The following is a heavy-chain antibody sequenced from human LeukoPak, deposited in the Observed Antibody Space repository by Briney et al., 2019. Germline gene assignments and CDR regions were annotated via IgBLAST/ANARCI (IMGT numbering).Heavy chain of an antibody. CDR2: ISDTSYTI. Sequence: GGSLRLSCVASGFTFSTYSMNWVRQAPGKGLEWVSYISDTSYTIYYADSVEGRFTISRDNAKNSLYLQMNRLRDEDTAVYYCARAFLGGDYWGQGTLVTVSS. J-gene: IGHJ4*02. D-gene: IGHD3-3*02. CDR1: GFTFSTYS. CDR3: ARAFLGGDY. V-gene: IGHV3-48*02.